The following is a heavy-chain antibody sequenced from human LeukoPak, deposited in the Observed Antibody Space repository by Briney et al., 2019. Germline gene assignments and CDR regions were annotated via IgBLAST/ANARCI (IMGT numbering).Heavy chain of an antibody. V-gene: IGHV1-46*01. Sequence: ASVKVSCKASGYTFTSYYMHWVRQAPGQGLKWMAMINPSGGSTSYAQKFQGRLTMTRDTSTSTVYMELSSLRSEDTAVYYCASSCSSTNCYGRSDYWGQGTLVTVSS. D-gene: IGHD2-2*01. J-gene: IGHJ4*02. CDR1: GYTFTSYY. CDR3: ASSCSSTNCYGRSDY. CDR2: INPSGGST.